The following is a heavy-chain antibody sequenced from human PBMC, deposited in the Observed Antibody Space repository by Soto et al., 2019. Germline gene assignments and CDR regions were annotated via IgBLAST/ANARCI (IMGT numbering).Heavy chain of an antibody. CDR3: ARGRAWLPN. CDR2: INHSRST. V-gene: IGHV4-34*01. D-gene: IGHD3-9*01. J-gene: IGHJ4*02. Sequence: QVQLQQWGAGLLKPSETLSLTCAVYGGSFSGYYWSWIRQPPGKGLEWIGEINHSRSTNYNPSLKSRVSISVDTSKNQFSLKLSSVTAADTAVYYCARGRAWLPNWGQGTLVTVSS. CDR1: GGSFSGYY.